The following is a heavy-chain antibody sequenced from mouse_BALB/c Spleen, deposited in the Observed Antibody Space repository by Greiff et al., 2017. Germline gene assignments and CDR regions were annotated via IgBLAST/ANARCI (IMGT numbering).Heavy chain of an antibody. D-gene: IGHD2-4*01. CDR2: INPYNDGT. J-gene: IGHJ3*01. CDR3: ARSERDYDGDWFAY. CDR1: GYTFTSYV. V-gene: IGHV1-14*01. Sequence: EVKLQESGPELVKPGASVKMSCKASGYTFTSYVMHWVKQKPGQGLEWIGYINPYNDGTKYNEKFKGKATLTSDKSSSTAYMELSSLTSEDSAVYYCARSERDYDGDWFAYWGQGTLVTVSA.